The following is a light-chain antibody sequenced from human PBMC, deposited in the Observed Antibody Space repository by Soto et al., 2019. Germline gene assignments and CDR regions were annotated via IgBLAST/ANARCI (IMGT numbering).Light chain of an antibody. CDR2: AAY. V-gene: IGKV1-9*01. Sequence: ILLTQSPSSLSASVGDRVTITCRASQGIDTSLAWYQQKPGKAPKLLIYAAYNFQSGVPSRFSGSGSGTHFTLTIRSLQPEDFATYYCQQLHGCPITFGQGTRLEI. J-gene: IGKJ5*01. CDR3: QQLHGCPIT. CDR1: QGIDTS.